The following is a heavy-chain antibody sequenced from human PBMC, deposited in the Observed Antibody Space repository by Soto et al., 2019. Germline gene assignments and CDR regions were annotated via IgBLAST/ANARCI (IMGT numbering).Heavy chain of an antibody. CDR1: GFSLSTSGLG. V-gene: IGHV2-5*02. D-gene: IGHD3-10*01. Sequence: QITLKESGPTLVKPTQTLTLTCNFSGFSLSTSGLGVGWIRQPPGKALEWLALIYWDDDDRYIPSLKRRLSITKAPSTSQVVLPLPNLAPPDTGPYFCTRVIRGVISNWRQGTLVTVSS. CDR3: TRVIRGVISN. J-gene: IGHJ4*02. CDR2: IYWDDDD.